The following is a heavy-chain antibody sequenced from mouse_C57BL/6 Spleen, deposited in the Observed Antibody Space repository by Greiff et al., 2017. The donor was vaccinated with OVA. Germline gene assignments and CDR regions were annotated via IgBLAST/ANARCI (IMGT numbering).Heavy chain of an antibody. CDR1: GFSFNTYA. V-gene: IGHV10-1*01. J-gene: IGHJ3*01. Sequence: EVKLMESGGGLVQPKGSLKLSCAASGFSFNTYAMNWVRQAPGKGLEWVARIRSKSNNYATYYADSVKDRFTISRDDSESMLYLQMNNLKTEDTAMYYCVRQGAGNWFAYWGQGTLVTVSA. CDR2: IRSKSNNYAT. CDR3: VRQGAGNWFAY.